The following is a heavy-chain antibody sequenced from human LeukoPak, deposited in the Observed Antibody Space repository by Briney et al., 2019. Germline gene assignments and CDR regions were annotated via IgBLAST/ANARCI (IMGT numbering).Heavy chain of an antibody. Sequence: SETLSLTCTVSGGSISSSSYYWGWIRQPPGKGLEWIGSIYYSGSTYYNPSLKSRVTISVDTSKNQFSLKLSSVTAADTAVYYCARASLETLDYWGQGTLVTVSS. D-gene: IGHD1-1*01. CDR2: IYYSGST. CDR1: GGSISSSSYY. CDR3: ARASLETLDY. J-gene: IGHJ4*02. V-gene: IGHV4-39*07.